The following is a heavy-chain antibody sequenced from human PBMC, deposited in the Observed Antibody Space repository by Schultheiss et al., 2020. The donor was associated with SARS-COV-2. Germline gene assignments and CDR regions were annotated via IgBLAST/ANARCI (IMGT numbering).Heavy chain of an antibody. CDR1: GFTFSSYG. Sequence: GGSLRLSCAASGFTFSSYGIHWVRQAPGKGLEWVAVISYDGSNKYYADSVKGRFTISRDNSKNTLYLQMNSLRAEDTAVYYCARGGRVTVAGTNYYGMDVWGQGTTVTVSS. J-gene: IGHJ6*02. CDR2: ISYDGSNK. CDR3: ARGGRVTVAGTNYYGMDV. D-gene: IGHD6-19*01. V-gene: IGHV3-33*05.